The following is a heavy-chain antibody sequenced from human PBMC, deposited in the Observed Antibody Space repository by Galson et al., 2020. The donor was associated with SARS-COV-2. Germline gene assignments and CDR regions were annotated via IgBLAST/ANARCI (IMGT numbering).Heavy chain of an antibody. CDR3: AREGNVRLYAFDS. CDR2: ITYNGSNK. CDR1: GFTFSNYA. Sequence: SLKICCAASGFTFSNYAMHWVRQAPGKRLEWVAVITYNGSNKYSHNPVKGRSTMSRENSNNTLYLQMNSLRAEDTAVYYCAREGNVRLYAFDSWGQGTMVTVSS. V-gene: IGHV3-30*04. J-gene: IGHJ3*02.